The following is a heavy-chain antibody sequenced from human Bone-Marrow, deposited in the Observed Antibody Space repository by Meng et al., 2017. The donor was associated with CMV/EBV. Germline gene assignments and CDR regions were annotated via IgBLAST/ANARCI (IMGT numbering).Heavy chain of an antibody. D-gene: IGHD3-3*01. Sequence: TFSDYYMSWSRQAPGKGLEWVSYISSSSSYTNYADSVKGRFTISRDNAKNSLYLQMNSLRAEDTAVYYCARVLGVLRFLEWLSSFDYWGQGTLVTVSS. CDR3: ARVLGVLRFLEWLSSFDY. J-gene: IGHJ4*02. V-gene: IGHV3-11*06. CDR1: TFSDYY. CDR2: ISSSSSYT.